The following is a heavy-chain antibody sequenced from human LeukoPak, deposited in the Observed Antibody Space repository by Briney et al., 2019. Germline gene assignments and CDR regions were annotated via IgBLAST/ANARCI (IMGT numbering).Heavy chain of an antibody. CDR3: AKDRWGSGGSGGGDY. D-gene: IGHD2-15*01. Sequence: GGSLRLSCAASGFTFPNYGMTWVRQAPGKGLEWVSTISGSGSSTYYADSVKGRFTLSGDNSKSTVSLQMNSLRVEDTAVYYCAKDRWGSGGSGGGDYWGQGTLVTVSS. V-gene: IGHV3-23*01. J-gene: IGHJ4*02. CDR2: ISGSGSST. CDR1: GFTFPNYG.